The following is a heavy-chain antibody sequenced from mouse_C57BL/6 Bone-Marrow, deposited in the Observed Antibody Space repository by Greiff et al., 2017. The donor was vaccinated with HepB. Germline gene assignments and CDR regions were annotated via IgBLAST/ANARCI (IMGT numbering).Heavy chain of an antibody. V-gene: IGHV5-4*01. Sequence: EVMLVESGGGLVKPGGSLKLSCAASGFTFSSYAMSWVRQTPEKRLEWVATISDGGSYTYYPDNVKGRFTISRDNAKHNLYLQMSHLKSEDTAMYYCARDLGDGYFDYWGQGTTLTVSS. J-gene: IGHJ2*01. CDR3: ARDLGDGYFDY. D-gene: IGHD2-3*01. CDR1: GFTFSSYA. CDR2: ISDGGSYT.